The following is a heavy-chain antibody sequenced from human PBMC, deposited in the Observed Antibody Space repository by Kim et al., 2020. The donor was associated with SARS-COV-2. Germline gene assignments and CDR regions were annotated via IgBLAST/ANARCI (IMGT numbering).Heavy chain of an antibody. CDR3: GGDLHNSGCIDH. J-gene: IGHJ4*02. V-gene: IGHV1-46*01. D-gene: IGHD1-26*01. Sequence: ASVKVSCKASGYAFITSHIHWVRQVPGQGLEWMGMFTPSGGNTAFAQRFQGRVTMAGDTSTSTAYMELSSLRSEDTAVYYYGGDLHNSGCIDHWGQGTLVTVSS. CDR2: FTPSGGNT. CDR1: GYAFITSH.